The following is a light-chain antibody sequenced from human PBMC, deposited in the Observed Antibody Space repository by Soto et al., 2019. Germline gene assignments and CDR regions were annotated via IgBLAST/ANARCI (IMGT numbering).Light chain of an antibody. CDR2: GAS. CDR3: QQHGSSPRT. CDR1: QGVSNTQ. J-gene: IGKJ1*01. V-gene: IGKV3-20*01. Sequence: LSAGESVTRSWTASQGVSNTQVAWYQQKGGQAPRLLIYGASSRATGIPDRFSGSGSGADFTLTISRVEPEDFAVYYCQQHGSSPRTFGQGTKVDIK.